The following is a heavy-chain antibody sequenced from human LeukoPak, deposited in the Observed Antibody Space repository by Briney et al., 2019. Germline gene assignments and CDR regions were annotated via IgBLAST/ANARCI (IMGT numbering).Heavy chain of an antibody. Sequence: SETLSLTCTVSGGSISSSSYYWGWIRQPPGKGLEWIGSIYYSGSTYYNPSLKSRVTISVDTSKNQFSLKLSSVTAADTAVYYCARDQLYYDSSGYYSGHAAFDIWGQGTMVTVSS. CDR3: ARDQLYYDSSGYYSGHAAFDI. D-gene: IGHD3-22*01. J-gene: IGHJ3*02. CDR1: GGSISSSSYY. V-gene: IGHV4-39*07. CDR2: IYYSGST.